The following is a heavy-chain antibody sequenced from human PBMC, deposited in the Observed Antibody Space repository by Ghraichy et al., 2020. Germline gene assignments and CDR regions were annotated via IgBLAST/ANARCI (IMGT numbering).Heavy chain of an antibody. V-gene: IGHV4-34*01. CDR3: ARGKSFIAAAGTPNWFDP. CDR1: GGSFSGYY. Sequence: SETLSLTCAVYGGSFSGYYWSWIRQPPGKGLEWIGEINHSGSTNYNPSLKSRVTISVDTSKNQFSLKLSSVTAADTAVYYCARGKSFIAAAGTPNWFDPWGQGTLVTVSS. D-gene: IGHD6-13*01. CDR2: INHSGST. J-gene: IGHJ5*02.